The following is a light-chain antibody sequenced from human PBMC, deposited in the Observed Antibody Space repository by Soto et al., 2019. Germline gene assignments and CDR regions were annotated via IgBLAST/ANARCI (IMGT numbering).Light chain of an antibody. J-gene: IGLJ1*01. CDR2: EVI. CDR3: SSYTSSNTLV. V-gene: IGLV2-14*01. CDR1: SSDIGGYNY. Sequence: QSALTQPASVSGSPGQSITISCTGGSSDIGGYNYVSWFQQHPGKAPKLMIYEVINRPSGVSNRFSGSKSGSTASLTISGLQAEDEADYYCSSYTSSNTLVFGTGTKVTVL.